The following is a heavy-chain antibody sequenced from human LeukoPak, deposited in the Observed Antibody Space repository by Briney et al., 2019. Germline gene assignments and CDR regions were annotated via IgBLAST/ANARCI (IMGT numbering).Heavy chain of an antibody. CDR1: GFTFSSYA. CDR3: ASDSSSSHFDY. CDR2: ISSSSSTI. V-gene: IGHV3-48*01. D-gene: IGHD6-6*01. J-gene: IGHJ4*02. Sequence: PGGSLRLSCAASGFTFSSYAMNWVRQAPGKGLEWVSYISSSSSTIYYADSVKGRFTISRDNAKNSLYLQMNSLRAEDTAVYYCASDSSSSHFDYWGQGTLVTVSS.